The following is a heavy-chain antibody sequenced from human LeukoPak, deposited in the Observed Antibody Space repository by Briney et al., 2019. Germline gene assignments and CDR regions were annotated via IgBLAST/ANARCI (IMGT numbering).Heavy chain of an antibody. D-gene: IGHD3-3*01. CDR1: GYTLTELS. J-gene: IGHJ5*02. Sequence: GASVKVSCKVSGYTLTELSMHWVRQAPGKGLEWMGGFDPEDGETIYARKFQGRITMTEDTSTDTAYMELSSLRSEDTAVYYCALVVRFLEGWFDPWGQGTLVTVSS. CDR3: ALVVRFLEGWFDP. V-gene: IGHV1-24*01. CDR2: FDPEDGET.